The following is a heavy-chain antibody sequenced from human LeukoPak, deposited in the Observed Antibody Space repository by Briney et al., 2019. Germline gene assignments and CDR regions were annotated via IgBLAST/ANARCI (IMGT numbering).Heavy chain of an antibody. V-gene: IGHV1-18*04. CDR3: ARAPVTMVRGVVVYYYYGMDV. Sequence: ASVKVSCKASGYTFTGYYMHWVRQAPGQGLEWMGWISAYNGNTNYAQKLQGRVTMTTDTSTSTAYMELRSLRSDDTAVYYCARAPVTMVRGVVVYYYYGMDVWGQGTTVTVSS. CDR1: GYTFTGYY. D-gene: IGHD3-10*01. J-gene: IGHJ6*02. CDR2: ISAYNGNT.